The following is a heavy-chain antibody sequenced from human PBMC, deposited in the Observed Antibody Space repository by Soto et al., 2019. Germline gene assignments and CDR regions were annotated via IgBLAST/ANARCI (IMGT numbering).Heavy chain of an antibody. Sequence: GALRLSCAASGFTFSSYAMSWVRQAPGKGLEWVSAISGSGGSTYYADSVKGRFTISRDNSKNTLYLQMNSLRAEDTAVYYCAKGSSGLRFLEHLSPHDYWGQGTLVTVYS. D-gene: IGHD3-3*01. CDR3: AKGSSGLRFLEHLSPHDY. J-gene: IGHJ4*02. CDR2: ISGSGGST. V-gene: IGHV3-23*01. CDR1: GFTFSSYA.